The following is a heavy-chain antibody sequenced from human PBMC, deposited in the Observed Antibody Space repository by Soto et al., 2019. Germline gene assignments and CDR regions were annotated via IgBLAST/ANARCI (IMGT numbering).Heavy chain of an antibody. CDR1: GYAFTSYY. D-gene: IGHD3-22*01. J-gene: IGHJ5*02. CDR2: INPSGGST. CDR3: ARAITMIVGYNWFDH. V-gene: IGHV1-46*01. Sequence: ASVKVSCKAYGYAFTSYYMHGVGQSPRQGLEWMGIINPSGGSTSYAQKFQGRVTMTRDTSTSTVYMELSSLRSEDTAVYYCARAITMIVGYNWFDHWGQGTLVTVSS.